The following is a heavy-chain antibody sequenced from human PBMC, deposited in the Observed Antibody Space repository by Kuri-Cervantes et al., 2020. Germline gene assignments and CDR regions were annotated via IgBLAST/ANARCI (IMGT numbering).Heavy chain of an antibody. Sequence: ESLKISCAVYGGSFSGYYWSWMRQPAGKGLEWIGRIHTSGDTNYNPSLESRVTMSVDTSKNHFSLKLSSLTAADTGVYYCAREVAGPLGWFGPWGQGIPVTVSS. J-gene: IGHJ5*02. D-gene: IGHD6-19*01. CDR3: AREVAGPLGWFGP. CDR2: IHTSGDT. CDR1: GGSFSGYY. V-gene: IGHV4-4*07.